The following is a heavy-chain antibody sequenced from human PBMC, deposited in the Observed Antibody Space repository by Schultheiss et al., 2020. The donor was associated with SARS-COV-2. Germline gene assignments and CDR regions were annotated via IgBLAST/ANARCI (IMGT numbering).Heavy chain of an antibody. CDR3: ARDQEQWLPRDYYYGMDV. D-gene: IGHD6-19*01. CDR2: IIPILGIA. V-gene: IGHV1-69*04. Sequence: SVKVSCKASGYTFTSYGISWVRQAPGQGLEWMGRIIPILGIANYAQKFQGRVTITADKSTSTAYMELSSLRSEDTAVYYCARDQEQWLPRDYYYGMDVWGQGTTVTVSS. J-gene: IGHJ6*02. CDR1: GYTFTSYG.